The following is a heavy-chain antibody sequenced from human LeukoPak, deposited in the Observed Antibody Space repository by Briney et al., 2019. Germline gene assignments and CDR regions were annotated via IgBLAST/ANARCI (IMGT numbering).Heavy chain of an antibody. V-gene: IGHV3-21*01. CDR3: ARDRTTVTTFDY. Sequence: PGGSLRLSCAASGFTFSAYTMNWVRQAPGKGLEWVSAISSSSSNKYYADSVKGRFTISRDNAKDSLYLQMNTLRAEDTAVYYCARDRTTVTTFDYWGQGTLVTVSS. CDR2: ISSSSSNK. J-gene: IGHJ4*02. D-gene: IGHD4-17*01. CDR1: GFTFSAYT.